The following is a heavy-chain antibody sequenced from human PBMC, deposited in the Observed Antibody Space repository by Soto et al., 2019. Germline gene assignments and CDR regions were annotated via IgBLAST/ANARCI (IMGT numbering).Heavy chain of an antibody. CDR2: IYYSGST. Sequence: PSETLSLTCTVSGGSISSGGYYWGWIRQPPGKGLEWIGSIYYSGSTYYNPSLKSRVTISVDTSKNQFSLKLSSVTAADTAVYYCASSRIQLWIGYFDYWGQGTLVTVSS. CDR1: GGSISSGGYY. J-gene: IGHJ4*02. V-gene: IGHV4-39*01. CDR3: ASSRIQLWIGYFDY. D-gene: IGHD5-18*01.